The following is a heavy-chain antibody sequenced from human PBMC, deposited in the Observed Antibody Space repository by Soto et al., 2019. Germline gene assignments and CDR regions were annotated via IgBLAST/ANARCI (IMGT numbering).Heavy chain of an antibody. D-gene: IGHD5-18*01. CDR1: GGTFSSYA. J-gene: IGHJ6*02. CDR3: ARGQRGYSYGYYYGMDV. V-gene: IGHV1-69*06. CDR2: IIPIFGTA. Sequence: SVKVSCKASGGTFSSYAISWVRQAPGQGLEWMGGIIPIFGTANYAQKFQGRVTITADKSTSTAYMELSGLRSEDTAVYYCARGQRGYSYGYYYGMDVWGQGTTVTVSS.